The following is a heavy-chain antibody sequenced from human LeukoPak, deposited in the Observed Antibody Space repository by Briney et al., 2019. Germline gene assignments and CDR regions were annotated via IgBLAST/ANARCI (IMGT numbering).Heavy chain of an antibody. Sequence: PGGSLRLSGAASGFTFSSYAMHWVRQAPGKGLEWVAVISYDGSKKYYADSVKGRFTISRDNYKHQLYLQMNSLRAEATAVYYCASAIGGRYCSGGSCYEAGYYYGMDVWGQGTTVTVSS. D-gene: IGHD2-15*01. J-gene: IGHJ6*02. CDR1: GFTFSSYA. CDR2: ISYDGSKK. V-gene: IGHV3-30-3*01. CDR3: ASAIGGRYCSGGSCYEAGYYYGMDV.